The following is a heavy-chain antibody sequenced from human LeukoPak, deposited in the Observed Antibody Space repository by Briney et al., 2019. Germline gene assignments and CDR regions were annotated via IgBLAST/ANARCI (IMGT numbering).Heavy chain of an antibody. Sequence: PSETLSLTCAVYGGSFSGYYWSWIRQAPGKGLEWIGEVNLRETSNYSPSLTGRVAISIDTSKNQFSLKLSSVTAADTAVYYCARAGYTEVFFDYWGQGTLVTVSS. J-gene: IGHJ4*02. CDR2: VNLRETS. CDR1: GGSFSGYY. D-gene: IGHD5-18*01. CDR3: ARAGYTEVFFDY. V-gene: IGHV4-34*01.